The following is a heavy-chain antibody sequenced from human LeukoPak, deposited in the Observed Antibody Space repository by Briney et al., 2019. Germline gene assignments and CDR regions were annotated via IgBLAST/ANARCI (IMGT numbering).Heavy chain of an antibody. Sequence: GGSLRLSCAASGFTFDDYGMSWVRQAPGKGLEWVSGINWNGGSTGYADSVKGRFTISRDNAKNSLYLQMNSLRAGDTALYYCARVTWRESLNTGAFDYWGQGTLVTVSS. D-gene: IGHD4-17*01. CDR2: INWNGGST. CDR3: ARVTWRESLNTGAFDY. V-gene: IGHV3-20*04. CDR1: GFTFDDYG. J-gene: IGHJ4*02.